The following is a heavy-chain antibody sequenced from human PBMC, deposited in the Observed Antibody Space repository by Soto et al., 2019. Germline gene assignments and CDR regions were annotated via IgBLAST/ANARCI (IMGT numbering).Heavy chain of an antibody. J-gene: IGHJ4*02. CDR2: IYYSGSP. D-gene: IGHD3-10*01. V-gene: IGHV4-59*01. CDR3: ASTFYGSDFDY. Sequence: SETLSLTCTVSGDSISSYYWSWIRQPPGKRLEWLGYIYYSGSPNYNPSLKSRVTISVDTSKNQFSLKLSSVTAADTAVYYCASTFYGSDFDYWGQGTLVTVSS. CDR1: GDSISSYY.